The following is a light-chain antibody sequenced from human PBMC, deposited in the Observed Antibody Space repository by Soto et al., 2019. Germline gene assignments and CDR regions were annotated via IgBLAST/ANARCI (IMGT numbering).Light chain of an antibody. CDR3: SSYSGTSDYV. Sequence: QSALTQPASVSGSPGQSITISCTGTSSDVGDYNYVSWYQQHPGKAPKLIICEVSNRPSGVSNRFSGSKSGNTASLTISGLQAEDEADYYCSSYSGTSDYVFGTGTKLTVL. J-gene: IGLJ1*01. V-gene: IGLV2-14*01. CDR1: SSDVGDYNY. CDR2: EVS.